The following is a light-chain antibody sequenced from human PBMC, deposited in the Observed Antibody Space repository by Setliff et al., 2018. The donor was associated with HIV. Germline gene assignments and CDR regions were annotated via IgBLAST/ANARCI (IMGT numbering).Light chain of an antibody. CDR1: SRDIGGGHNY. J-gene: IGLJ1*01. Sequence: QSALAQPASVSGSPGQSITISCTGTSRDIGGGHNYVSWYQQHPGKAPKLIIFDVSNRPSGVSDRFSGSKSGNTASLPISGLQAEDESNYYCSSFTSSNIYVFGTGTKVTVL. CDR3: SSFTSSNIYV. CDR2: DVS. V-gene: IGLV2-14*03.